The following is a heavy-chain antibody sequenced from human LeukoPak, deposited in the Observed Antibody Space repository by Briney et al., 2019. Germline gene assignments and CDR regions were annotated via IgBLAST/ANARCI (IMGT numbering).Heavy chain of an antibody. CDR1: GGSFSGYY. Sequence: PSETLSLTCAVYGGSFSGYYWSWIRQPPGKGLEWIGEINHSGSTNYNPSLKSRVTIPIDTSKNQFSLKLSSVTAADTAVYYCAREANIAAAIVWFDPWGQGTLVTVSS. V-gene: IGHV4-34*01. CDR3: AREANIAAAIVWFDP. J-gene: IGHJ5*02. D-gene: IGHD6-13*01. CDR2: INHSGST.